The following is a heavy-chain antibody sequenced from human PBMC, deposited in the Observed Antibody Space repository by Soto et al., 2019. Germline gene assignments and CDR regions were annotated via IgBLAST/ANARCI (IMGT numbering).Heavy chain of an antibody. CDR1: GGSISSGNHY. CDR3: ARDATGPDAFDL. D-gene: IGHD2-15*01. J-gene: IGHJ3*01. V-gene: IGHV4-31*03. CDR2: FYYSGTT. Sequence: PSETLSLTCTVSGGSISSGNHYWSWIRQLPGKGLEWIGYFYYSGTTYYNPSLKSRVTISVDSSKNQFSLNLSSVTAADTAVYFCARDATGPDAFDLWGQGTMVTVSS.